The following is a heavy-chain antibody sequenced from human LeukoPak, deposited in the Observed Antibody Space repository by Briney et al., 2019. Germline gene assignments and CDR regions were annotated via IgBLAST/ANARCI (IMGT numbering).Heavy chain of an antibody. CDR1: GGSISSSSYY. CDR3: AGYCSSTSCHRDY. D-gene: IGHD2-2*01. Sequence: SETLSLTCTVSGGSISSSSYYWGWIRQPPGKGLEWIGSIYHSGSTYYNPSLKSRVTISVDTSKNQFSLKLSSVTAADTAVYYCAGYCSSTSCHRDYWGQGTLVTVSS. V-gene: IGHV4-39*07. J-gene: IGHJ4*02. CDR2: IYHSGST.